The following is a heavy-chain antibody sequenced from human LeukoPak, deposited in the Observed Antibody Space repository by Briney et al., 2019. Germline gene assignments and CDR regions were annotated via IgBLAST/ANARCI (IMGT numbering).Heavy chain of an antibody. CDR1: GGSISSGSYY. V-gene: IGHV4-39*01. CDR2: IYYSGST. J-gene: IGHJ3*02. CDR3: ASLPLGGAFDI. D-gene: IGHD3-16*01. Sequence: SETLSLTCTVSGGSISSGSYYWGWIRQPPGKGLEWIGSIYYSGSTYYNPSLKSRVTISVDTSKNQFSLKLSSVTAADMAVYYCASLPLGGAFDIWGQGTMVTVSS.